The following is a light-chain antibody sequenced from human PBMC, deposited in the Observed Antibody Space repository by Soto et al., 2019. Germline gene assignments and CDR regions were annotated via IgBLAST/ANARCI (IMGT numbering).Light chain of an antibody. Sequence: QSVLTQPACVSVSPGQSITISCTGTSGDVGSYNYVSWYQQHPGKAPKLRIYEVSDRPSGISSRFSGSKSGNTASLTISGLQTEDEADYYCSSYTSSSTLFGTGTKVTVL. V-gene: IGLV2-14*01. CDR2: EVS. J-gene: IGLJ1*01. CDR3: SSYTSSSTL. CDR1: SGDVGSYNY.